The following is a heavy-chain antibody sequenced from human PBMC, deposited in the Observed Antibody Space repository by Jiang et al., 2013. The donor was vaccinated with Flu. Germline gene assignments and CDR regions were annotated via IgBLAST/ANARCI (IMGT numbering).Heavy chain of an antibody. CDR1: GGSFSGYY. CDR3: ARGALWFGEPYPSA. J-gene: IGHJ4*02. Sequence: LKPSETLSLTCAVYGGSFSGYYWSWIRQPPGKGLEWIGEINHSGSTNYNPSLKSRVTISVDTSKNQFSLKLSSVTAADTAVYYCARGALWFGEPYPSAWGQGTLVTVSS. D-gene: IGHD3-10*01. V-gene: IGHV4-34*01. CDR2: INHSGST.